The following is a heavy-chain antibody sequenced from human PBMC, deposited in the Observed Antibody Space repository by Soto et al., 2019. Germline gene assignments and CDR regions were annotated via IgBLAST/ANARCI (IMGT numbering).Heavy chain of an antibody. CDR1: GGSISSSSYY. CDR2: IYYSGST. J-gene: IGHJ5*02. CDR3: ARQGIRYFDWLNWFDP. D-gene: IGHD3-9*01. Sequence: SETLSLTCTVSGGSISSSSYYWGWIRQPPGKGLEWIGSIYYSGSTYYNPSLKSRVTISVDTSKNQFSLKLSSVTAADTAVYYCARQGIRYFDWLNWFDPWGQGTLVTVSS. V-gene: IGHV4-39*01.